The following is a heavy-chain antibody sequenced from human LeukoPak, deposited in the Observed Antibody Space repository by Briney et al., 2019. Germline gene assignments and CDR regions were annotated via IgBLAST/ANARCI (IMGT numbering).Heavy chain of an antibody. CDR2: ISGRGDST. CDR1: RFTFSSYG. D-gene: IGHD3-10*01. CDR3: APLYGSSRGAFDY. J-gene: IGHJ4*02. V-gene: IGHV3-23*01. Sequence: GGSLRLSCADSRFTFSSYGMKWGRQAPGKGVEWGSTISGRGDSTYYADSVKGRFTISKDNSKNTLYLEMHSLRPEDTGIYYCAPLYGSSRGAFDYWGQGTLVTVSS.